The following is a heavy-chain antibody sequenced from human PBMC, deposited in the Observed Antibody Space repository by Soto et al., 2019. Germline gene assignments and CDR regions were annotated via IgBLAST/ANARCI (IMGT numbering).Heavy chain of an antibody. CDR2: INAYNGNT. CDR3: ARGRGRYYYYYMDV. CDR1: GYTFTSYG. Sequence: ASVKVSCKASGYTFTSYGISWVRQAPGQGLEWIGWINAYNGNTNYAQKYQGRVTMTRDTSTSTAYMELSRLRSDDKAVYYCARGRGRYYYYYMDVWGKGTTVTVSS. D-gene: IGHD3-10*01. J-gene: IGHJ6*03. V-gene: IGHV1-18*01.